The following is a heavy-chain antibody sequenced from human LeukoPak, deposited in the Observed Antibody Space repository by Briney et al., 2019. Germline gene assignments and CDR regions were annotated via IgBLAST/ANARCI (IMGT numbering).Heavy chain of an antibody. CDR3: ARAVAGPSHLDY. V-gene: IGHV3-74*01. J-gene: IGHJ4*02. D-gene: IGHD6-19*01. CDR2: INSDGSTT. Sequence: GGSLRLSCAASGFTFSSYWMHWVRQAPGKGLVWVARINSDGSTTTYADSVKSRFTISRDNAKNTLYLQMNSLRAEDTAVFYCARAVAGPSHLDYWGQGTLVTVSS. CDR1: GFTFSSYW.